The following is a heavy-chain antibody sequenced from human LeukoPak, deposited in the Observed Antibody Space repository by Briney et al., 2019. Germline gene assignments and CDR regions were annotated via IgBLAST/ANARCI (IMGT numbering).Heavy chain of an antibody. V-gene: IGHV3-33*01. D-gene: IGHD1-26*01. Sequence: GRSLRLSCAASGFTFSSYGMHWVRQAPGKGLEWVAVIWYDGSNKYYADSVKGRFTISRDNSKNTLYLQMNSLRAEDTAVYYCAIGGGKWELATPYDYWGQGTLVTVSS. CDR1: GFTFSSYG. CDR3: AIGGGKWELATPYDY. CDR2: IWYDGSNK. J-gene: IGHJ4*02.